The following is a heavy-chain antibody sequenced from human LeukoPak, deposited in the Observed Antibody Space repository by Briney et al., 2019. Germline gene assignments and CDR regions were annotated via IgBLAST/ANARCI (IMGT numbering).Heavy chain of an antibody. Sequence: SETLSLTCTVSGGSISSYYWSWIRQPPGKGLEWIGYIYYSGSTNYNPSLKSRATISVDTSKNQFSLKLSSVTAADTAVYYCAGEYSSSWYRWFDPWGQGTLVTVSS. V-gene: IGHV4-59*12. CDR2: IYYSGST. D-gene: IGHD6-13*01. CDR3: AGEYSSSWYRWFDP. CDR1: GGSISSYY. J-gene: IGHJ5*02.